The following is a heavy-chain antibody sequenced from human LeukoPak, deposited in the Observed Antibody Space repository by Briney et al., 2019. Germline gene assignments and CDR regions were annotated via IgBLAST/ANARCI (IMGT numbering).Heavy chain of an antibody. CDR1: GGTFSSYA. J-gene: IGHJ4*02. V-gene: IGHV1-69*13. CDR3: ARGGGIVPAAIHSNFDY. Sequence: ASVKVSCKASGGTFSSYAISWVRQAPGQGLEWMGGIIPIFGTANYAQKFQGRVTITADESTSTAYMELSSLRSEDTAVYYCARGGGIVPAAIHSNFDYWGQGTLVTVSS. CDR2: IIPIFGTA. D-gene: IGHD2-2*02.